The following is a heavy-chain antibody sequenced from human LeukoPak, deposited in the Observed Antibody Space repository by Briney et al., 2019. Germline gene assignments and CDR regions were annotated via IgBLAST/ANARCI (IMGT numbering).Heavy chain of an antibody. D-gene: IGHD3-9*01. J-gene: IGHJ5*02. CDR2: INHSGST. CDR1: GGSFSGYY. V-gene: IGHV4-34*01. CDR3: ARDGYYDILTGLKFDP. Sequence: SETLSLTCAVYGGSFSGYYWSWIRQPPGKGLEWIGEINHSGSTYYNPSLKSRVTISVDTSKNQFSLKLSSVTAADTAVYYCARDGYYDILTGLKFDPWGQGTLVTVSS.